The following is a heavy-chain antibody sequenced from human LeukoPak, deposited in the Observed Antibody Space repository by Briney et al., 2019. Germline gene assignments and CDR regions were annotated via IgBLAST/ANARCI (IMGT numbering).Heavy chain of an antibody. CDR1: GFTFSSYA. J-gene: IGHJ4*02. CDR3: AKDVTMIVVVLFDY. V-gene: IGHV3-23*01. D-gene: IGHD3-22*01. CDR2: ISGSGGST. Sequence: PGGSLRLSCAASGFTFSSYAMSWVRQAPGKGLEWVSAISGSGGSTYYADSVKGRFTISRDNSKNTMYLQMNSLRAEDTAVYYCAKDVTMIVVVLFDYWGQGTLVTVSS.